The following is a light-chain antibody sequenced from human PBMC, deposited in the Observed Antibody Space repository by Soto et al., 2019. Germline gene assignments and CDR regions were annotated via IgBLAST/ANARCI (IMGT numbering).Light chain of an antibody. CDR1: FSDIGSYNL. J-gene: IGLJ2*01. V-gene: IGLV2-14*02. CDR2: EGR. CDR3: SSYTPTSALV. Sequence: QSALTQPASVSGSPRQSITISCTGTFSDIGSYNLVSWYQQHPGKAPKLMIYEGRKRPSGVSSRFSGSKSAYTASLTISGLQAEDEADYYCSSYTPTSALVFGGGTKLTVL.